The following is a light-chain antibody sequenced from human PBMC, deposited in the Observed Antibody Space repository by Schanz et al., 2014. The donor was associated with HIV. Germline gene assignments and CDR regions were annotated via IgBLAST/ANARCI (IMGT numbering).Light chain of an antibody. CDR1: AFNIGQNY. J-gene: IGLJ2*01. CDR3: ATWDSFLNAVV. CDR2: VNH. V-gene: IGLV1-51*01. Sequence: QSVLTQPPSMSAAPGQRVTISCAGSAFNIGQNYVSWFQQFPGTAPKLLIYVNHQRPSDIPDRFSGSKTGTSATLAITGLQTEDEADYYCATWDSFLNAVVFGGGTKLTVL.